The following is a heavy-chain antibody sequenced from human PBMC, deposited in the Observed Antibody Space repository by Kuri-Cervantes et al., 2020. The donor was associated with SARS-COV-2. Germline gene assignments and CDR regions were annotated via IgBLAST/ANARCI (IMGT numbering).Heavy chain of an antibody. CDR3: ARGPGSYHIWYYFDY. J-gene: IGHJ4*02. CDR2: ISAYNGNT. CDR1: GYTFTSYG. Sequence: APVKVSCQASGYTFTSYGISWVRQAPGQGLEWMGWISAYNGNTNYAQKLQGRVTMTTDTSTSTAYMELRSLRSDDTAVYYCARGPGSYHIWYYFDYWGQGTLVTVSS. V-gene: IGHV1-18*01. D-gene: IGHD1-26*01.